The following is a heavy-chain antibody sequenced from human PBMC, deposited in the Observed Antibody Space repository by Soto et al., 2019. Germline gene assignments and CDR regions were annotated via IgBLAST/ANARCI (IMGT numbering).Heavy chain of an antibody. CDR1: EFTFSNYW. V-gene: IGHV3-74*03. Sequence: EVQLVESGGGLVQPGGSLRLSCAASEFTFSNYWMYWVRQAPGKGLEWVSRINSDGSVSTYADSVKGRLTISRDNVKNTLYLQMDSLRAEDTAVYYCARGDCVGGSCYSLAGSFYYYMDAWGKGTTVTV. CDR3: ARGDCVGGSCYSLAGSFYYYMDA. CDR2: INSDGSVS. D-gene: IGHD2-15*01. J-gene: IGHJ6*03.